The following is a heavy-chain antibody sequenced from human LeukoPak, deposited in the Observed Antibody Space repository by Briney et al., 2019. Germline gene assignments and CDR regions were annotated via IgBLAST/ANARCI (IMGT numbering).Heavy chain of an antibody. CDR3: ARGLGTMIVV. CDR2: INHSGST. Sequence: PSETLSLTCTVSGDSISSSSYYWGWIRQPPGKGLEWIGEINHSGSTNYNPSLKSRVTISVDTSTNQFSLGLSSVTAADTAVYYCARGLGTMIVVWGQGTLVTVSS. V-gene: IGHV4-39*07. J-gene: IGHJ4*02. D-gene: IGHD3-22*01. CDR1: GDSISSSSYY.